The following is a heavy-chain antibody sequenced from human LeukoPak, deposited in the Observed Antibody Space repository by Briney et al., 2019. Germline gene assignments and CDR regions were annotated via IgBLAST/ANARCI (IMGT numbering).Heavy chain of an antibody. CDR1: GFTFSSYA. Sequence: GGSLRLSCAASGFTFSSYAMSWVRQAPGKGLEWVSAISGSGGSTYYADSVKGRFTISRDNAKNTLYLQMNSLRAEDTAVYYCARGGLITIFGVLDYWGQGTLVTVSS. CDR2: ISGSGGST. D-gene: IGHD3-3*01. V-gene: IGHV3-23*01. J-gene: IGHJ4*02. CDR3: ARGGLITIFGVLDY.